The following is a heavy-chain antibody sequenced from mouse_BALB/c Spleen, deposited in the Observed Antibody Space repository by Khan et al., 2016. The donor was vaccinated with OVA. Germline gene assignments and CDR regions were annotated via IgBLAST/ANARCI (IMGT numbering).Heavy chain of an antibody. D-gene: IGHD4-1*01. J-gene: IGHJ3*01. Sequence: EVKLVESGGDLVKPGGSLRLSCAASGFTFSAYGMSWVRQPPDKRLEGVATINSDGYYTYYPDTVKGRFTIPRKNAGKHLYLQMIRLQSEDTAIYYCASHLTGSFAYWGQGTLVTVSA. CDR3: ASHLTGSFAY. CDR2: INSDGYYT. V-gene: IGHV5-6*02. CDR1: GFTFSAYG.